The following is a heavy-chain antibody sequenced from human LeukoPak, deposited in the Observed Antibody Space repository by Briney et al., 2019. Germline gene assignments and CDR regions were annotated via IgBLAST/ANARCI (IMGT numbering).Heavy chain of an antibody. V-gene: IGHV4-59*01. CDR2: IYYSGST. CDR3: ARTLYCGGDCP. D-gene: IGHD2-21*02. Sequence: PSETLSLTCTVSGGSISSYYWSWIRQPPGKGLEWIGYIYYSGSTNYNPSLKSRVPMSVDTSKNQFSLKLSSVTAADTAVYYCARTLYCGGDCPWGQGTLVTVSS. J-gene: IGHJ5*02. CDR1: GGSISSYY.